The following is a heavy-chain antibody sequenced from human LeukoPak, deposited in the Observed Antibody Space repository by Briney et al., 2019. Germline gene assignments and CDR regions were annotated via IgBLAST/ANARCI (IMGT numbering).Heavy chain of an antibody. V-gene: IGHV4-59*01. CDR1: GGTISNYY. CDR2: IYYSGST. D-gene: IGHD5-24*01. CDR3: ARSRDAYNAPDY. J-gene: IGHJ4*02. Sequence: SETLSLTCTVSGGTISNYYWSWIRQPPGKGLEWIGYIYYSGSTNYNPYLKSRVTISVDTSKNRFSLKLSSVTAADTAVYYCARSRDAYNAPDYWGQGTLVTVSS.